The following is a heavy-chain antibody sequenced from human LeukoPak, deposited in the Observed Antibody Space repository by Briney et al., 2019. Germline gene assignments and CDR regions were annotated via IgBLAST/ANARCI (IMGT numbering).Heavy chain of an antibody. Sequence: SETLSLTCTVSGGSISSYYWSWIRQPPGKGLEWIGYIYYSGSTNYNPSLKRRVTISVDTSKNQFSLKLSSVTAADTAVYYCARVRKVIVVVPADAFDIWGQGTMVTVSS. CDR2: IYYSGST. J-gene: IGHJ3*02. D-gene: IGHD2-2*01. CDR3: ARVRKVIVVVPADAFDI. V-gene: IGHV4-59*01. CDR1: GGSISSYY.